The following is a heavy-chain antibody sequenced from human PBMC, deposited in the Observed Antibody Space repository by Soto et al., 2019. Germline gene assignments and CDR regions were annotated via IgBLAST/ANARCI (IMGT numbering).Heavy chain of an antibody. CDR2: ISYDGSNK. CDR3: AKARWFGELLPKEYYFDY. D-gene: IGHD3-10*01. V-gene: IGHV3-30*18. J-gene: IGHJ4*02. Sequence: QVQLVESGGGVVQPGRSLRLSCAASGFTFSSYGMHWVRQAPGKGLEWVAVISYDGSNKYYADSVKGRFTISRDNSKNTLYLQMNSLRAEDTAVYYCAKARWFGELLPKEYYFDYWGQGTLVTVSS. CDR1: GFTFSSYG.